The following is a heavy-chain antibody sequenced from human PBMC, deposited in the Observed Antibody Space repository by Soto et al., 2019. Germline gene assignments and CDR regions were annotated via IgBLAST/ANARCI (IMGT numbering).Heavy chain of an antibody. D-gene: IGHD1-26*01. V-gene: IGHV1-69*13. CDR2: IIPIFGTE. Sequence: ASVKVSCKVSGGTFSSYAISWVRQAPGQGLEWMGGIIPIFGTENYEQKFQGRVTITADESTSTAYMELSSLRSEDTAVYYCARGKNHEGSGASFDYWGQGTLVTVSS. CDR3: ARGKNHEGSGASFDY. CDR1: GGTFSSYA. J-gene: IGHJ4*02.